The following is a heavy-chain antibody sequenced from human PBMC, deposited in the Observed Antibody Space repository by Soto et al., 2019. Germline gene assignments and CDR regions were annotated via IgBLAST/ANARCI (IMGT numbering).Heavy chain of an antibody. CDR2: FNPSGDAT. Sequence: QVQLVQSGAEVKKPGTSVKVSCKASGYIFSNYYMHWVRQAPGQGLEWMGVFNPSGDATHYAQSFQGRVSVTRDTSTSTVYMELSTLTSEDTAVYYCARRGMSKLGFDNWGQGTMVTVSS. V-gene: IGHV1-46*01. J-gene: IGHJ3*02. CDR1: GYIFSNYY. D-gene: IGHD3-10*01. CDR3: ARRGMSKLGFDN.